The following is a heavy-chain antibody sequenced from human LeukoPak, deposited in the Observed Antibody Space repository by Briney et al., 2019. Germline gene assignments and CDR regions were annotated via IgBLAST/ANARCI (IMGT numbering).Heavy chain of an antibody. CDR1: GYTFTGYY. D-gene: IGHD3-10*01. CDR2: INPNSGGT. CDR3: ARGLLWFGELGVGGMDV. J-gene: IGHJ6*02. V-gene: IGHV1-2*02. Sequence: ASVKVSCKASGYTFTGYYMHWVRQAPGQGLEWMGCINPNSGGTNYAQKFQGRVTMTRDTSISTAYMELSRLRSDDTAVYYCARGLLWFGELGVGGMDVWGQGTTVTVSS.